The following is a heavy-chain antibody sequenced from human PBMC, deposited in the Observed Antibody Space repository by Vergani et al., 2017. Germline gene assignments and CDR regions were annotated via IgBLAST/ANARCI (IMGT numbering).Heavy chain of an antibody. V-gene: IGHV3-21*04. CDR2: ISNSATYV. Sequence: QLVESGGGLVRPGGSLRLSCAGSQISLSGYQMHWFRQAPGKGLEWVSSISNSATYVFYADAVKGRFTVSRDNAENSLFLQMDSLRVEDTAVYSCARLSRLATPDAFDSWGRGTMVSVFS. J-gene: IGHJ3*02. CDR1: QISLSGYQ. CDR3: ARLSRLATPDAFDS. D-gene: IGHD3-3*02.